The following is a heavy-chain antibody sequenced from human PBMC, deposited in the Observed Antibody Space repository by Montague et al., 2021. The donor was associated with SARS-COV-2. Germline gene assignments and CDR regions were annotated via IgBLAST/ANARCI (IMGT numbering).Heavy chain of an antibody. J-gene: IGHJ4*01. CDR1: GDSIRSYY. D-gene: IGHD2-2*01. Sequence: SETLSLTCTVSGDSIRSYYWTWIRQPPGRGLEWIGYVFQSGYSNSNRSLKGRVTISVDTSRNQFYLKLSSVTAADTAVYYCARESATAQYLEYWGRGALVTVSS. CDR2: VFQSGYS. CDR3: ARESATAQYLEY. V-gene: IGHV4-59*01.